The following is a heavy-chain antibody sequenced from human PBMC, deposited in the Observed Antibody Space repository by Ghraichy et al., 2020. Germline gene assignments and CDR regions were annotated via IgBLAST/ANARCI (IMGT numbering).Heavy chain of an antibody. CDR2: IIPIFGTA. CDR1: GGTFSSYA. V-gene: IGHV1-69*13. D-gene: IGHD2-2*01. CDR3: ARESRYCSSTSCYEAGMDV. J-gene: IGHJ6*02. Sequence: SVKVSCKASGGTFSSYAISWVRQAPGQGLEWMGGIIPIFGTANYAQKFQGRVTITADESTSTAYMELSSLRSEDTAVYYCARESRYCSSTSCYEAGMDVWGQGTTVTVSS.